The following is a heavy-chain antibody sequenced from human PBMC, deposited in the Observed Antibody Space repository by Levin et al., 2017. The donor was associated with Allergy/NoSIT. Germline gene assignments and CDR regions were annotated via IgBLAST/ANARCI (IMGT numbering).Heavy chain of an antibody. D-gene: IGHD1-14*01. V-gene: IGHV3-23*01. CDR2: IGTHSVTT. Sequence: GGSLRLSCVASGFSFSDYVMSWVRQAPGKGLEWVSAIGTHSVTTYYADSVKGRFTISRDDSKNTLILQMHSLRAEDMAVYYCSTTGTSSPWFDYWGQGVRVTVSS. CDR3: STTGTSSPWFDY. J-gene: IGHJ4*02. CDR1: GFSFSDYV.